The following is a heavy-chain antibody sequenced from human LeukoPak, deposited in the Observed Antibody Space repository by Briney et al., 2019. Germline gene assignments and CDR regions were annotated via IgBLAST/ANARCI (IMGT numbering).Heavy chain of an antibody. V-gene: IGHV1-2*02. CDR2: INPNSGDT. D-gene: IGHD3-10*01. CDR1: GYTFTGYY. Sequence: ASVKVSCKASGYTFTGYYMHWERQAPGQGLEWMGWINPNSGDTRYAQKFQGRVTMTRDTSISTVYMELISLRSDDTAVYYSARNRECDCSGQGTLVTVSS. CDR3: ARNRECDC. J-gene: IGHJ4*02.